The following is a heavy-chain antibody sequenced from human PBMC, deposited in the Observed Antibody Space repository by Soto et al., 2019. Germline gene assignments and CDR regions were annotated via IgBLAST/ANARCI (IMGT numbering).Heavy chain of an antibody. D-gene: IGHD3-9*01. V-gene: IGHV3-30*03. J-gene: IGHJ6*02. Sequence: TGGSLRLSCAASGFTFSSYAMHWVRQAPGKGLEWVAVISSDGNNKYHADSVKGRLTISRDNSKNTLYLQLNSLRAEDTAVYYCARDRYIEDFDWLLYGGMDVWGQGTTVTVSS. CDR3: ARDRYIEDFDWLLYGGMDV. CDR1: GFTFSSYA. CDR2: ISSDGNNK.